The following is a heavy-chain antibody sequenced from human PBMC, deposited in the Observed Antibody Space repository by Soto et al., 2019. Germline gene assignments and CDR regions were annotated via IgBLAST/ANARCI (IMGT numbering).Heavy chain of an antibody. CDR1: GGSISSGDYY. CDR2: IYYSGST. Sequence: SETPSLTCPVSGGSISSGDYYWSWIRQHPGKGLEWIGYIYYSGSTYYNPSLKSRVTISVDTSKNQFSLKLSSVTAADTAVYYCERAHYYYDSSGYFRYWGQGSLVTVSS. D-gene: IGHD3-22*01. V-gene: IGHV4-31*03. CDR3: ERAHYYYDSSGYFRY. J-gene: IGHJ4*02.